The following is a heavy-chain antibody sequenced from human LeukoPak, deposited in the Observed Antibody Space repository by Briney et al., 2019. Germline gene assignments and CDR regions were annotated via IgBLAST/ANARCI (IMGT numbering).Heavy chain of an antibody. CDR2: INHSGST. J-gene: IGHJ4*02. Sequence: SGTLSLTCAVSSGSISSSTWWSWVRQPPGKGLEWIGEINHSGSTHYTPSLKSRVTISVDTSDNKFSLKMISVTAADAAVYYCALGYNDIWELWGRGTLVTASS. CDR3: ALGYNDIWEL. D-gene: IGHD5-24*01. CDR1: SGSISSSTW. V-gene: IGHV4-4*02.